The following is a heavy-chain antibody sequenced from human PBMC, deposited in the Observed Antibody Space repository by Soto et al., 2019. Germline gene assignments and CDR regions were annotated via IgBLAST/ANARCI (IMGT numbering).Heavy chain of an antibody. D-gene: IGHD2-8*02. Sequence: EKVSNSGDIHGGARSAYFWAWIRQPPGTGLEWIGEINHSGGTNYNPSLKSRVTISVDTSKNQFSLKLTSVTAADTAVYYCARDKITGLFDYWGQGTLVTVS. CDR1: GGARSAYF. J-gene: IGHJ4*02. CDR3: ARDKITGLFDY. V-gene: IGHV4-34*01. CDR2: INHSGGT.